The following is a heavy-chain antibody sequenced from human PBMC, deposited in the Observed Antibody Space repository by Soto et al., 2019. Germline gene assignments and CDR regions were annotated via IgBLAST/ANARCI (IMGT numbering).Heavy chain of an antibody. CDR2: IYYTGMT. Sequence: PSETLSLTCTVSGTSISSTNYYWGWIRQTPGKGLEWITSIYYTGMTYYNPSLKSRVTISVDTSKNQFSLKLSSVTAADTAVYYCARESRITMVRGVYYYYGMDVWGQGTTVTVSS. J-gene: IGHJ6*02. CDR3: ARESRITMVRGVYYYYGMDV. D-gene: IGHD3-10*01. CDR1: GTSISSTNYY. V-gene: IGHV4-39*07.